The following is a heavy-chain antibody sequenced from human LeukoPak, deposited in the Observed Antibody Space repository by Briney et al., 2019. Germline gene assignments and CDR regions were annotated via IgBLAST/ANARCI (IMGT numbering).Heavy chain of an antibody. D-gene: IGHD3-22*01. CDR3: ARAYYYDTSAYYPEAY. Sequence: NPSSGKTTYAQKFQGRVTVTRDMSTSIVYMELSSLRSEDTAMYFCARAYYYDTSAYYPEAYWGQGTLVTVSS. V-gene: IGHV1-46*01. J-gene: IGHJ4*02. CDR2: NPSSGKT.